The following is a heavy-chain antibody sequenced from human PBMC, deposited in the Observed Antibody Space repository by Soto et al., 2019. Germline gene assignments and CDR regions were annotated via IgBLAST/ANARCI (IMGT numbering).Heavy chain of an antibody. CDR2: ISYDGTTK. CDR1: GFTFSTHA. CDR3: ARDWRTAGTTGWFDP. Sequence: ESGGGVVQPGRSLRLSCAASGFTFSTHAMDWVRQAPGRGLEWVAIISYDGTTKDYADSVKGRFTISRDNSKNAVYLQMNSLRSEDTARYYCARDWRTAGTTGWFDPWGQGTLVTVSS. J-gene: IGHJ5*02. D-gene: IGHD6-13*01. V-gene: IGHV3-30-3*01.